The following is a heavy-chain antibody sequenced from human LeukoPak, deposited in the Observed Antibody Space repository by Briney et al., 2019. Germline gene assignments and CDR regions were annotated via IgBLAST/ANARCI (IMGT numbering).Heavy chain of an antibody. CDR2: ISYDGSNK. D-gene: IGHD5-18*01. CDR1: GFTFSSYA. CDR3: ASPGRIQLWFYFDY. V-gene: IGHV3-30-3*01. J-gene: IGHJ4*02. Sequence: HSGGSLRLSCAASGFTFSSYAMHWVRQAPGKGLEWVAVISYDGSNKYYADSVKGRFTISRDNSKNTLYLQMNSLRAEDTAVYYCASPGRIQLWFYFDYWGQGTLVTVSS.